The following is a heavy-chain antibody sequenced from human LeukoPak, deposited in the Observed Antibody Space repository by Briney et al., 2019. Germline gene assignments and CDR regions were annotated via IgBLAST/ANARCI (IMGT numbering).Heavy chain of an antibody. V-gene: IGHV3-23*01. J-gene: IGHJ4*02. D-gene: IGHD3-22*01. Sequence: GGSLRLSCAASGFTFSSSAMSWARQAPGKGLEWVSAISGSGGSTYYADSVKGRFTISRDNAKSTLYLQMNSLRAEDTAMYHCAKMGSAHYYGDYWGQGTLVTVSS. CDR3: AKMGSAHYYGDY. CDR2: ISGSGGST. CDR1: GFTFSSSA.